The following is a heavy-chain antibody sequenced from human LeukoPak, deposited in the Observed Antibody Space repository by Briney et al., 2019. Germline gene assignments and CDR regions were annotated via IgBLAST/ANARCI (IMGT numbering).Heavy chain of an antibody. CDR3: AVTVQLDLTEPLYYYYGMDV. CDR2: MNPNSGNT. CDR1: GYTFTSYD. Sequence: ASVKVSCKASGYTFTSYDINWVRQATGQGLEWMGWMNPNSGNTGYAQKFQGRVTMTRNTSISTAYMELSSLRSEDTAVYYCAVTVQLDLTEPLYYYYGMDVWGQGTTVTVSS. V-gene: IGHV1-8*01. D-gene: IGHD1-1*01. J-gene: IGHJ6*02.